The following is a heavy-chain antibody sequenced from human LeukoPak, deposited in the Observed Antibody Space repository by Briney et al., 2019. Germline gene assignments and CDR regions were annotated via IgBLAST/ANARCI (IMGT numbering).Heavy chain of an antibody. CDR3: TTPHRGSYQEPKYYYDRDV. CDR2: ITRKTDGGTT. V-gene: IGHV3-15*01. J-gene: IGHJ6*02. Sequence: NPGGSLRLSCVASEFIFSNAWRNWVRQAPGKGLEWVGHITRKTDGGTTDYAAPVKGRFTISNDHSKNTQHLQMNGLKTEDTAVYYCTTPHRGSYQEPKYYYDRDVWGQGTTVTVSS. CDR1: EFIFSNAW. D-gene: IGHD1-26*01.